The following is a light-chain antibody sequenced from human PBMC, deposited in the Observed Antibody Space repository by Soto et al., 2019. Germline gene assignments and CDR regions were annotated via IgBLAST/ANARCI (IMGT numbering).Light chain of an antibody. CDR2: FNN. V-gene: IGLV1-44*01. Sequence: QSVLTQPPSASGTPGQGVTISCSGSSSDIGSNPVNWYQQLPGTAPKLLIYFNNQRPSGVPDRFSGSKSGTSASLAISGLQSEDEAQYYCAAWDDSLDGPVFGGGTKLTV. CDR1: SSDIGSNP. CDR3: AAWDDSLDGPV. J-gene: IGLJ3*02.